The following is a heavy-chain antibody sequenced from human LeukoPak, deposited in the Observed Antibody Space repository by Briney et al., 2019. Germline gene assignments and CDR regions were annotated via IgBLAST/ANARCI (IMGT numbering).Heavy chain of an antibody. CDR3: TRDANDFSPRYYFDY. Sequence: GGSLTLSCAASGFTFSNYAMHWVRQAPGKGLEWVAIISYDGTKQFYADSVKGRFTISRDDSGNTLYLQMNSLRPEDTAVYYCTRDANDFSPRYYFDYWGQGTLVTVSS. V-gene: IGHV3-30*04. CDR2: ISYDGTKQ. CDR1: GFTFSNYA. J-gene: IGHJ4*02. D-gene: IGHD3-3*01.